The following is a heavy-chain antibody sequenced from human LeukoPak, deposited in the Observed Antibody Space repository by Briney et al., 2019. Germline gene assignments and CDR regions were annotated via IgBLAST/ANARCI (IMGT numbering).Heavy chain of an antibody. CDR1: GFTFSSYA. J-gene: IGHJ4*02. CDR2: ISGSGGST. CDR3: ARYGDGAEYFDY. V-gene: IGHV3-23*01. Sequence: GGSLRLSCAASGFTFSSYAMSWVRQAPGKGLEWVSAISGSGGSTYYADSVKGRFTISRHNSKNTLYLQMNSLRAEDTAVYYCARYGDGAEYFDYWGQGTLVTVSS. D-gene: IGHD4-17*01.